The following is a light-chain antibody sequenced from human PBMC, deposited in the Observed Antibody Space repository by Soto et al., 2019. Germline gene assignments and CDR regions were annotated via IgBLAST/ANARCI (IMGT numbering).Light chain of an antibody. Sequence: EIVMTQSPGTLSVSPGERATLFCRARQSVRSSLAWYQQKPGQAPRLLIYGASTRATGIPARFSGSGSGTEFTLTISSLQSEDFALYYCQQYNNWPRTFGQGTKVDI. CDR1: QSVRSS. CDR2: GAS. J-gene: IGKJ1*01. V-gene: IGKV3-15*01. CDR3: QQYNNWPRT.